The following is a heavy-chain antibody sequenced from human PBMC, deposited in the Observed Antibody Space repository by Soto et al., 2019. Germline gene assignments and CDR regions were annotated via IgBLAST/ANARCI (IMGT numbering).Heavy chain of an antibody. J-gene: IGHJ6*02. V-gene: IGHV3-30*03. CDR1: GFTFSSYG. CDR2: ISYEESEK. Sequence: GGSLRLSCAASGFTFSSYGMHWVRQAPGKGLEWVAVISYEESEKFYMDSMKGRFTISRDNAKNSLFLQLNSLRAEDTAVYYCARDRGRPDLRDTHYYDSSDLDYGMDVWGQGTTVTVSS. D-gene: IGHD3-22*01. CDR3: ARDRGRPDLRDTHYYDSSDLDYGMDV.